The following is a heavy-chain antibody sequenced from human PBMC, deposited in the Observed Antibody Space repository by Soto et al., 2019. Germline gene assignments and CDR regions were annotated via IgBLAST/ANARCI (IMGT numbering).Heavy chain of an antibody. V-gene: IGHV4-30-4*01. J-gene: IGHJ4*02. CDR1: GGAIRSGNYY. Sequence: VQLQESGPRLVKPSQTLSLTCSVSGGAIRSGNYYWTWIRQSPGKGLEWLGHVSHSGTTAYNPSLQSRATFSLDAAQNQFSLILTSVTVADTAVYLCARGRGLLLFDYWGQGAMVAVSS. D-gene: IGHD2-21*02. CDR2: VSHSGTT. CDR3: ARGRGLLLFDY.